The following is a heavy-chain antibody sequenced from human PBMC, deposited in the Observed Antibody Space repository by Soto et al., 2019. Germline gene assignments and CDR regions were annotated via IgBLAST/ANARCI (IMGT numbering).Heavy chain of an antibody. CDR1: GFTFTSSA. CDR2: IVVGSGNT. J-gene: IGHJ4*02. CDR3: ARRYEWYYFDY. Sequence: AASVKVSCKASGFTFTSSAMQWVRQARGQRLEWIGWIVVGSGNTNYAQKVQERVTMTRDMSTSTAYMELSSLRSEDTAVYYCARRYEWYYFDYWGQGTLVTVSS. D-gene: IGHD3-3*01. V-gene: IGHV1-58*02.